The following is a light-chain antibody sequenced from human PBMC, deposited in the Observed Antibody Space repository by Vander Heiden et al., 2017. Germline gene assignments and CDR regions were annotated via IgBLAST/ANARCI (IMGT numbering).Light chain of an antibody. CDR3: QQYTSWPFT. V-gene: IGKV3-15*01. CDR1: QSITSD. J-gene: IGKJ2*01. CDR2: GAS. Sequence: EIVMTQSPATLSVSPGERATLSCRASQSITSDLAWYQQISGQAPRLIIYGASTRATGVAARFSGSGSGTEFTLTVSSLQSEDFAVYYCQQYTSWPFTFGQGTNLEIK.